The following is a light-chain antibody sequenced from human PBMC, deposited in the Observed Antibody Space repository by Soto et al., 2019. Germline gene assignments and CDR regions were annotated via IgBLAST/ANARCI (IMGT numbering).Light chain of an antibody. CDR2: GAF. V-gene: IGKV3-20*01. CDR3: QQYGGSPIT. CDR1: QSVTTK. J-gene: IGKJ5*01. Sequence: ENVLTQSPDTLSLSPGERATLSCRASQSVTTKLAWYQHKPGQAPRLLISGAFSRASGVPDRFSGSGSGTDFTLIISRLQPEDFALYYCQQYGGSPITFGQGTRLEIK.